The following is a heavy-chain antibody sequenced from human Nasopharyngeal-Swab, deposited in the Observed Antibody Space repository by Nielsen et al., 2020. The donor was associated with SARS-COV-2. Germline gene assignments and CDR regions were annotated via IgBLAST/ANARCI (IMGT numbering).Heavy chain of an antibody. J-gene: IGHJ4*02. CDR2: ILYDGSNK. D-gene: IGHD2-2*02. CDR3: ARVRKDCSSTSCYTSDY. V-gene: IGHV3-30-3*01. Sequence: IRQPPGKGLEWVAVILYDGSNKYYADSVKGRFTISRDNSKNTLYLQMNSLRAEDTAVYYCARVRKDCSSTSCYTSDYWGQGTLVTVSS.